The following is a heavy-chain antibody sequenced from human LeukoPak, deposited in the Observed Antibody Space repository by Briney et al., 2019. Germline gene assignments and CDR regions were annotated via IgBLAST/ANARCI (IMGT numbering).Heavy chain of an antibody. Sequence: GGSLRLSCAASGFTFSSYAMSWVRQAPGKGLEWVSAISGSGGSTYYADSVKGRFTISRDNSKNTLYLQMDSLRAEDTAVYYCAKDIVLMVYADLNWGQGTLVTVSS. V-gene: IGHV3-23*01. CDR3: AKDIVLMVYADLN. D-gene: IGHD2-8*01. J-gene: IGHJ4*02. CDR2: ISGSGGST. CDR1: GFTFSSYA.